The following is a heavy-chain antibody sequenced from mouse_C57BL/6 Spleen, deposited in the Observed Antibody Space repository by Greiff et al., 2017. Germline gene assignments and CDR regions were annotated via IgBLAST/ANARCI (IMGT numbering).Heavy chain of an antibody. CDR1: GYAFSSSW. Sequence: QVQLQQSGPELVKPGASVKISCKASGYAFSSSWMNWVKQRPGKGLEWIGRIYPGDGDTNYNGKFKGKATLTADKSSSTAYMQLSSLTSEDSAVXFCARSTTVVADYFDYWGQGTTLTVSS. V-gene: IGHV1-82*01. CDR3: ARSTTVVADYFDY. D-gene: IGHD1-1*01. CDR2: IYPGDGDT. J-gene: IGHJ2*01.